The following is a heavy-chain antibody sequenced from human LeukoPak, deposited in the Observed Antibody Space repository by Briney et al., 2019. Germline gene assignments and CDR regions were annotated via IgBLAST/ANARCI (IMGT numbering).Heavy chain of an antibody. D-gene: IGHD6-19*01. CDR3: AKDYSSGWFLNH. Sequence: GGSLRLSCAASGFTFSSYAMSWVRQAPGKGLEWVSDITGNSYYTYYADSVKGRFTISRDNSKNTLYLQMNSLRAEDTAVYYCAKDYSSGWFLNHWGQGTLVTVSS. CDR1: GFTFSSYA. V-gene: IGHV3-23*01. CDR2: ITGNSYYT. J-gene: IGHJ5*02.